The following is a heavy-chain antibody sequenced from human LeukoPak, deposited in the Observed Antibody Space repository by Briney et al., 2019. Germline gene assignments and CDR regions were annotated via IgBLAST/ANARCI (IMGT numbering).Heavy chain of an antibody. CDR2: ISWNSGSI. J-gene: IGHJ6*03. D-gene: IGHD5-18*01. CDR3: ARERAMAPYYYYYYYMDV. V-gene: IGHV3-9*01. CDR1: GFGFDDYA. Sequence: GGSLRLSCAVSGFGFDDYAMHWVRQAPGKGLEWVSGISWNSGSIGYAESVKGRFTISRDNAKNSLYLQMNSLRAEDTAVYYCARERAMAPYYYYYYYMDVWGKGTTVTVSS.